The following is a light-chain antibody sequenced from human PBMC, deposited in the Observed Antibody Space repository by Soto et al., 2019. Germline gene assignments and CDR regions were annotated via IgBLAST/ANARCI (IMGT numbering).Light chain of an antibody. CDR3: QKYNSAPWT. CDR2: TAS. V-gene: IGKV1-27*01. J-gene: IGKJ1*01. CDR1: QGISNY. Sequence: DIQMTQSPSSLSASVGDRVTITCRASQGISNYLAWYQQKPGKVPKLLIYTASTLQSGVPSRFSGSGSGTDFTLTISSLQPDDVATYYCQKYNSAPWTLGQGTNVDIK.